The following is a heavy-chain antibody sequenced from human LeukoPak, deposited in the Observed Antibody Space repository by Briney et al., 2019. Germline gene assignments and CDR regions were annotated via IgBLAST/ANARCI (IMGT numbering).Heavy chain of an antibody. CDR2: INHSGST. Sequence: QPSETLSLTCAVYGGSFSGYYWSWIRQPPGKGLEWIGEINHSGSTNYNPSLKSRVSMSIDNSKNQLSLKLTSVTAADTAIYYCARESGAFCPFGFWGQGTLVTVSS. CDR1: GGSFSGYY. CDR3: ARESGAFCPFGF. D-gene: IGHD1-26*01. J-gene: IGHJ4*02. V-gene: IGHV4-34*01.